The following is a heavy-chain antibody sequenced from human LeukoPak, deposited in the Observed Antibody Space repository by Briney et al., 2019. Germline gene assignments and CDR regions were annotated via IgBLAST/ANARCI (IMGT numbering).Heavy chain of an antibody. CDR2: ISSSSSYI. Sequence: GGSLSLSCAACGFTFSSYSMNWVRQAPGKGLEWVSSISSSSSYIYYADSVQGRFTISGDNAKNSLYLQMNSLRAEDTAVYYCARVRWGGLYYFDYWGQGTLVTVSS. CDR1: GFTFSSYS. J-gene: IGHJ4*02. V-gene: IGHV3-21*01. CDR3: ARVRWGGLYYFDY. D-gene: IGHD3-16*01.